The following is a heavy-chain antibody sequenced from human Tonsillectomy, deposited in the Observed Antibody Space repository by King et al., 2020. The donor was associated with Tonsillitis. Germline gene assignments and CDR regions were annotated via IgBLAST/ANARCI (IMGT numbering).Heavy chain of an antibody. CDR2: IRYDGSNK. J-gene: IGHJ4*02. Sequence: VQLVESGGGVVQPGGSLRLSCAASGFTFSSYGMHWVRQAPGKGLEWVAFIRYDGSNKYYADSVKGRFTISRDNSKNTLYLQMNSLRAEDTAVYYCAKGEYSGSYYSGRPFGSWGQGTLVTVSS. CDR3: AKGEYSGSYYSGRPFGS. V-gene: IGHV3-30*02. D-gene: IGHD1-26*01. CDR1: GFTFSSYG.